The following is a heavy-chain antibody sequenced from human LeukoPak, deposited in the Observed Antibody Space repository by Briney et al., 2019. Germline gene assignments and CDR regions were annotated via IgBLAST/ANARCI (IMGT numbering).Heavy chain of an antibody. CDR2: IYSDNT. CDR3: AKDRYGSGSLPDY. J-gene: IGHJ4*02. CDR1: GFTVSSNS. Sequence: GGSLRLSCTVSGFTVSSNSMSWVRQAPGKGLEWVSFIYSDNTHYADSVKGRFTISRDNSKNTLYLQMNSLRAEDTAVYYCAKDRYGSGSLPDYWGQGTLVTVSS. V-gene: IGHV3-66*03. D-gene: IGHD3-10*01.